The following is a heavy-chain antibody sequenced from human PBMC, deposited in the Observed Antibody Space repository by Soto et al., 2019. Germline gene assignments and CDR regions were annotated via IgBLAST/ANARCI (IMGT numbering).Heavy chain of an antibody. CDR3: ARSAPSVGATGY. V-gene: IGHV1-46*01. D-gene: IGHD1-26*01. CDR2: INPSGGST. J-gene: IGHJ4*02. CDR1: GYTFTSYY. Sequence: QVQLVQSGAEVKKPGASVKVSCKASGYTFTSYYMHWVRQAPGQGLEWMGIINPSGGSTSYAQKCQGRVTMTRDTSTSTVYMELSSLRSEDTAVYYCARSAPSVGATGYWGQGTLVTVSS.